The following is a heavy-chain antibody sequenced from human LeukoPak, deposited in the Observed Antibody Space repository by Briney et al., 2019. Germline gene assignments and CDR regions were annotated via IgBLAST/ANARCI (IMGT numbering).Heavy chain of an antibody. V-gene: IGHV3-48*01. CDR1: GFTFNSYS. D-gene: IGHD2-15*01. Sequence: GSLRLSXAASGFTFNSYSRNWIRQAPGKGREWISYINEGSTNIYYADSVKGRFTISRDNAKNSLYMQMNSLRAEDTAVYYCARDKGGPDYWGQGTLVTVSS. CDR2: INEGSTNI. J-gene: IGHJ4*02. CDR3: ARDKGGPDY.